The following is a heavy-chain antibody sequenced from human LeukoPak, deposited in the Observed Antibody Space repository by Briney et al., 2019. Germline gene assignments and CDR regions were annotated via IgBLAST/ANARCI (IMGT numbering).Heavy chain of an antibody. CDR1: GGSISSYY. Sequence: PSETLSLTCTVSGGSISSYYWSWIRQPPGKGLEWIGYIYYSGSTNYNPSLKSRVTISVDTSKNQFSLKLSSVTAADTAVYYCARSDILTGYYNVPNWFDPWGQGTLVTVSS. V-gene: IGHV4-59*01. CDR3: ARSDILTGYYNVPNWFDP. J-gene: IGHJ5*02. D-gene: IGHD3-9*01. CDR2: IYYSGST.